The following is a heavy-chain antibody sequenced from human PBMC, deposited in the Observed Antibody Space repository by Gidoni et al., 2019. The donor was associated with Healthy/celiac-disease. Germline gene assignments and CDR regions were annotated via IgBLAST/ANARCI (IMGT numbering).Heavy chain of an antibody. CDR1: GGSISSGSYY. V-gene: IGHV4-61*02. CDR2: IYTSGST. Sequence: QVQLQESGPGLVKPSQTLSLTCTVSGGSISSGSYYWSWIRQPAGKGLEWIGRIYTSGSTNYNPSLKSRVTISVDTSKNQFSLKLSSVTAADTAVYYCARDLVSGDAFDIWGQGTMVTVSS. D-gene: IGHD2-21*01. CDR3: ARDLVSGDAFDI. J-gene: IGHJ3*02.